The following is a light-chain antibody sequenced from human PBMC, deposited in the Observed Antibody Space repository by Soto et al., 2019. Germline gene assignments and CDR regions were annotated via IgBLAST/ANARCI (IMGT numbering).Light chain of an antibody. Sequence: EVVMTQAPATLYMSPGERATLSCRASQSVRSNLAWYQQKPGQPPRLLIYAASTRVTTIPARFSGSGSGTDFTLTISTLQAEDVAIYHCQQYFTTPITFGQGTLLEI. J-gene: IGKJ5*01. CDR2: AAS. CDR1: QSVRSN. CDR3: QQYFTTPIT. V-gene: IGKV3-15*01.